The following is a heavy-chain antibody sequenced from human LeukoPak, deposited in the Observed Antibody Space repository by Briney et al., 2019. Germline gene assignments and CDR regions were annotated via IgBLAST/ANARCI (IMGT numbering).Heavy chain of an antibody. V-gene: IGHV3-48*03. Sequence: GGSLRLSCAASGFTFSSYEMNWVRQAPGKGLEWVSYISTTGSSIYYADSVKGRFTISRDNVKNLLYLQMNSLRAEDTAVYYCARVQRGIAVALDYWGQGTLATASS. J-gene: IGHJ4*02. D-gene: IGHD6-19*01. CDR1: GFTFSSYE. CDR2: ISTTGSSI. CDR3: ARVQRGIAVALDY.